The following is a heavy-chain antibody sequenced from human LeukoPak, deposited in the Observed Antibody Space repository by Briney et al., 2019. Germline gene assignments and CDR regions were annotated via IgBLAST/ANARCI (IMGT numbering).Heavy chain of an antibody. D-gene: IGHD4-17*01. CDR2: IYTSGST. CDR1: GYSISSGYY. Sequence: PSETLSLTCTVSGYSISSGYYWGWIRQPPGKGLEWIGRIYTSGSTNYNPSLKSRVTISVDTSKNQFSLKLSSVTAADTGVYYCARTRPVTISYYMDVWGKGTTVTISS. J-gene: IGHJ6*03. CDR3: ARTRPVTISYYMDV. V-gene: IGHV4-38-2*02.